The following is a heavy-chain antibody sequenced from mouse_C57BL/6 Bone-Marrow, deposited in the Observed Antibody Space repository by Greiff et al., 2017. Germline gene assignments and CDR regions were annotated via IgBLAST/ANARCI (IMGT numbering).Heavy chain of an antibody. V-gene: IGHV1-7*01. CDR1: GYTFTSYC. D-gene: IGHD2-13*01. Sequence: QVQLKESGAELAKPGASVKLSCNASGYTFTSYCMHWVKQRPGQGLEWIGYINPSSGYTKYNQKFKDKATLTADTSASTAYMQLSSLTSEDSAVYYCARRGDSWYFDVWGTGTTVTVSS. CDR2: INPSSGYT. J-gene: IGHJ1*03. CDR3: ARRGDSWYFDV.